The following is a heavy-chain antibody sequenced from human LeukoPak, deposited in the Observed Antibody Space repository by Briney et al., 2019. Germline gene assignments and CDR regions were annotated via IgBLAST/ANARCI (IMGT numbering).Heavy chain of an antibody. CDR3: ARHVGDVYTALDF. Sequence: TPSETLSLTCTVSGDSISSRTYAWGWIRQPPGEGLEWIGSIYYSETTQYNPSLKTRVTISVDTSKNQFSLKLSSVTAADTAVYYCARHVGDVYTALDFWGQGTLVTVSS. D-gene: IGHD5-24*01. CDR1: GDSISSRTYA. CDR2: IYYSETT. J-gene: IGHJ4*02. V-gene: IGHV4-39*01.